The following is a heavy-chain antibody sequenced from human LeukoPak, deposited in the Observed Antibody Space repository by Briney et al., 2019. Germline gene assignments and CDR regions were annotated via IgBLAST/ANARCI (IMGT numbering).Heavy chain of an antibody. CDR3: ARGLRREQQLLRAFDY. Sequence: ASVKVSCKASGYTFTNYDINWVRQASGQGLEWMGWMNLNSGNTGSAQKFQGRVTMTSNTSISTAYMELSSLRSEDTAVYYCARGLRREQQLLRAFDYWGQGTPVTVSS. CDR2: MNLNSGNT. J-gene: IGHJ4*02. V-gene: IGHV1-8*01. D-gene: IGHD6-13*01. CDR1: GYTFTNYD.